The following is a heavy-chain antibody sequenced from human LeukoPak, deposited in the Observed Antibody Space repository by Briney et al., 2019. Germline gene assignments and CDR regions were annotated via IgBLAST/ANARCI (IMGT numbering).Heavy chain of an antibody. CDR2: ISAYNGNT. V-gene: IGHV1-18*01. Sequence: GASVKVSCKASGYTFTSYGISWVRQAPGQGLERMGWISAYNGNTNYAQKLQGRVTMTTDTSTSTAYMELRSLRSEDTAVYYCARGRPIIPPHSSGSYGFWGQGTLVTVSS. CDR1: GYTFTSYG. D-gene: IGHD6-19*01. CDR3: ARGRPIIPPHSSGSYGF. J-gene: IGHJ4*02.